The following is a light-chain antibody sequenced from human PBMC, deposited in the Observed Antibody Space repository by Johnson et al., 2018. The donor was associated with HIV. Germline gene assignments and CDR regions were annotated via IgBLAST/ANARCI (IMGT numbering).Light chain of an antibody. CDR3: GTWDSSLSALYF. J-gene: IGLJ1*01. Sequence: QPVLTQPPSVSAAPGQKVTISCSGSSSNIGSNYVSWYQQLPGTAPKLLIYENNKRPSGIPDRFSGSKSGTSATLGITGLQTGDEADYYCGTWDSSLSALYFFGTGTKVTVL. V-gene: IGLV1-51*02. CDR2: ENN. CDR1: SSNIGSNY.